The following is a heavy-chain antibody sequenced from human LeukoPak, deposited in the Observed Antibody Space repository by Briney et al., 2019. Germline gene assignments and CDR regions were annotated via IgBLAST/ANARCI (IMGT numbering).Heavy chain of an antibody. Sequence: GGSLRLSCAASGFNFRNYGMNWVRQAPGKGLEWVSYVSSTSSSINYADSVKGRFTISRDNAQNSLYLQMNSLRGDDTAVYYCARGGAARPDYWGQGTLVTVSS. CDR1: GFNFRNYG. D-gene: IGHD6-6*01. CDR2: VSSTSSSI. CDR3: ARGGAARPDY. V-gene: IGHV3-21*06. J-gene: IGHJ4*02.